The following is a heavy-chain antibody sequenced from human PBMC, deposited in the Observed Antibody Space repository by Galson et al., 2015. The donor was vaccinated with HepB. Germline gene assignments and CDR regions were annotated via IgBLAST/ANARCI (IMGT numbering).Heavy chain of an antibody. CDR2: IYDSGST. CDR3: ASGRLTVVVPAPAATYYYYYAMDV. J-gene: IGHJ6*02. Sequence: TLSLTCTVSGGSISSGSYYWGWIRQPPWKGLEWIGTIYDSGSTYYSPSLKSRVTISVDTSKNQFSLKLSSVTAADTAVYYCASGRLTVVVPAPAATYYYYYAMDVWGQGTTVTVSS. D-gene: IGHD2-2*01. CDR1: GGSISSGSYY. V-gene: IGHV4-39*01.